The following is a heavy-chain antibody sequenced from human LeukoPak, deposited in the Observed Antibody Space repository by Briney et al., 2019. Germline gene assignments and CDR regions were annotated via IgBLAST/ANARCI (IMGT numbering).Heavy chain of an antibody. CDR1: GFTFSSYA. Sequence: PGGSLRLSCAASGFTFSSYAMHWVRQAPGKGLEWVAFVSYDGRIYSHADFVKGRFTISRDNSKNTLYLQMNSLRAEDTAVYFCARDLSRTYTVDYWGQGTLVTVSS. J-gene: IGHJ4*02. CDR3: ARDLSRTYTVDY. V-gene: IGHV3-30*04. D-gene: IGHD2-2*02. CDR2: VSYDGRIY.